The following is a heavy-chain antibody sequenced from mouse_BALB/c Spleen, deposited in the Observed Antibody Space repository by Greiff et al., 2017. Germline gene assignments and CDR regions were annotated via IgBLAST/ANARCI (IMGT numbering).Heavy chain of an antibody. V-gene: IGHV2-6-2*01. D-gene: IGHD2-14*01. J-gene: IGHJ4*01. CDR3: ARHSYYRGAMDY. CDR1: GFSLTSYG. CDR2: IWSDGST. Sequence: VQGVESGPDLVAPSQSLSITCTVSGFSLTSYGVHWVRQPPGKGLEWLVVIWSDGSTTYNSALKSRLSISKDNSKSQVFLKMNSLQTDDTAMYYCARHSYYRGAMDYWGQGTSVTVSS.